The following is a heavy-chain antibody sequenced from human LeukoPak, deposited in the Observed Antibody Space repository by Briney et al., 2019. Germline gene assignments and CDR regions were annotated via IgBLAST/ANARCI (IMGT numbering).Heavy chain of an antibody. J-gene: IGHJ4*02. Sequence: GGSLRLSCAASGFAFSSYGMHWVRQAPGKGLEWVAVISYDGSNKYYADSVKGRFTISRDNSKNTLYLQMNSLRAEDTAVYYCARGAYYYDSSGYYGWGQGTLVTVSS. CDR2: ISYDGSNK. CDR1: GFAFSSYG. CDR3: ARGAYYYDSSGYYG. V-gene: IGHV3-30*03. D-gene: IGHD3-22*01.